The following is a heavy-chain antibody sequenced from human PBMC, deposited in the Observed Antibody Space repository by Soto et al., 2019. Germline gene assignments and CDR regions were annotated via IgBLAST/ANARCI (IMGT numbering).Heavy chain of an antibody. J-gene: IGHJ2*01. CDR2: IWYDGSNK. Sequence: QVQLVESGGGVVQPGRSLRLSCAASGFTFSSYGMHWVRQAPGKGLEWVAVIWYDGSNKYYADSVKGRFTISRDNSKNTLYLQMNSLRAEDTAVYYCARDRYYYDSSGYYRPDWYFDLWGRGTLVTVSS. CDR3: ARDRYYYDSSGYYRPDWYFDL. V-gene: IGHV3-33*01. CDR1: GFTFSSYG. D-gene: IGHD3-22*01.